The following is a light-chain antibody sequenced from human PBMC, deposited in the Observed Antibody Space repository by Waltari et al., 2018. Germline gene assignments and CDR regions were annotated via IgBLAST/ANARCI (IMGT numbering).Light chain of an antibody. J-gene: IGLJ3*02. CDR2: RNN. CDR3: AVWDDSLSGRV. Sequence: QSVLTQPPSASGTPGQRVTISCSGSRSNIGNHYVYWYQQLPGTAPKLLIYRNNQRPSRVPDRFSGSKSGTSASLAISGLRSEDEADDYCAVWDDSLSGRVFGGGTKVTVL. CDR1: RSNIGNHY. V-gene: IGLV1-47*01.